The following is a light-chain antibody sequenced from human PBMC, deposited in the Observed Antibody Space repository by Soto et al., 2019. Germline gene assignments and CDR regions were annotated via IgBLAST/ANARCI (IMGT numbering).Light chain of an antibody. CDR1: QDVSRY. CDR2: AAS. Sequence: DLPLTQSPSFLSASVGDRVTITCRASQDVSRYLAWYQQKPGKAPNLLIYAASTLRSGVPSRFSGSGSDTEFTLTISSLQPEDFATYYCQQLNSYVFAFGPGTKVDIK. V-gene: IGKV1-9*01. J-gene: IGKJ3*01. CDR3: QQLNSYVFA.